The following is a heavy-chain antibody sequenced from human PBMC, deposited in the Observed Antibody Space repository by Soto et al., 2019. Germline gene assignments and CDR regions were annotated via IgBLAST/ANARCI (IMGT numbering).Heavy chain of an antibody. CDR2: IYWDDDK. D-gene: IGHD2-21*02. V-gene: IGHV2-5*02. CDR1: GFSLSTSGVG. Sequence: QITLKESGPTLVKPTQTLTLTCTFSGFSLSTSGVGVGWIRQPPGKALEWLALIYWDDDKRYSPSLRSRLTINKDTSKSPVXLXMXXMAPVDTATYYCIQSRCGGDCLQSYASLYYYGMDVWGQGTTVTVSS. J-gene: IGHJ6*02. CDR3: IQSRCGGDCLQSYASLYYYGMDV.